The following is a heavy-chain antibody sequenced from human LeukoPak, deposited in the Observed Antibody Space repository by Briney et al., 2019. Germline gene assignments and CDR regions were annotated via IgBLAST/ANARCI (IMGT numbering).Heavy chain of an antibody. J-gene: IGHJ4*02. V-gene: IGHV3-33*01. Sequence: GGSLRLSCAASGFTFSSYGMHWVRQAPGKGLEWVAVIWYDGSTKYYADSVKGRFIISRDNSKNTLYLQRNSLRAEDTAVYYCARDGIGAATVEYYFDYWGQGTLVAVSS. D-gene: IGHD2-15*01. CDR3: ARDGIGAATVEYYFDY. CDR1: GFTFSSYG. CDR2: IWYDGSTK.